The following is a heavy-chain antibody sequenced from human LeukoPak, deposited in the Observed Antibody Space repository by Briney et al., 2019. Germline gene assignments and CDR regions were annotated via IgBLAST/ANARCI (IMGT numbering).Heavy chain of an antibody. CDR3: ARQMTPDAFDI. D-gene: IGHD2-15*01. Sequence: PGGSLRLSCAASGFTFSSYGMPWVRQAPGKGLEWVAVIWYDGSNKYYADSVKGRFTISRDNSKNTLYLQMNSLRAEDTAVYYCARQMTPDAFDIWGQGTMVTVSS. V-gene: IGHV3-33*01. J-gene: IGHJ3*02. CDR1: GFTFSSYG. CDR2: IWYDGSNK.